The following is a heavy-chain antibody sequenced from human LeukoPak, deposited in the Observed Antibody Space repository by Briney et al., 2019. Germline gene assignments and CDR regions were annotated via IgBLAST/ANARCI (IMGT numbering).Heavy chain of an antibody. J-gene: IGHJ4*02. CDR1: GYTFTGYY. Sequence: ASVKVSCKASGYTFTGYYMHWVRQAPGQGLEWMGWINPNSGGTNYAQTFQGRVTMTSDTSISTAYMELSRLRSDDTDVYYCARGTLIRMGGGGYYYFDYWGQGTLVTVSS. D-gene: IGHD5-24*01. V-gene: IGHV1-2*02. CDR2: INPNSGGT. CDR3: ARGTLIRMGGGGYYYFDY.